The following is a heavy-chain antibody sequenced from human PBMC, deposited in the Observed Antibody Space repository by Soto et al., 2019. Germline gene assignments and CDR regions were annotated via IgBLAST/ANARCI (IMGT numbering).Heavy chain of an antibody. CDR1: GFTFSSYG. D-gene: IGHD1-26*01. Sequence: PGGSLRLSCAASGFTFSSYGMHWVRQAPGKGLEWVAVIWYDGSNKYYADSVKGRFTISRDNSKNTLYLQMNSLRAEDTAVYYCARESKSGSLDYWGQGTLVTVSS. V-gene: IGHV3-33*01. J-gene: IGHJ4*02. CDR2: IWYDGSNK. CDR3: ARESKSGSLDY.